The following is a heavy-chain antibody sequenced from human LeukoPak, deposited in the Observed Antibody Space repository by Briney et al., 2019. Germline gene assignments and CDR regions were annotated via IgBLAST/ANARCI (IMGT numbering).Heavy chain of an antibody. CDR3: ASQGGFGESWGYFDY. V-gene: IGHV2-5*02. CDR2: IYWDVDK. CDR1: GFSLSTSGVG. Sequence: ESGPTLVNPTQTLTLTCTFSGFSLSTSGVGVGWIRQPPGKALEWLALIYWDVDKRYSPSLKSRLTVTKDTSKNQVVLTMTNMDPVDTATYYCASQGGFGESWGYFDYWGQGTLVTVSS. D-gene: IGHD3-10*01. J-gene: IGHJ4*02.